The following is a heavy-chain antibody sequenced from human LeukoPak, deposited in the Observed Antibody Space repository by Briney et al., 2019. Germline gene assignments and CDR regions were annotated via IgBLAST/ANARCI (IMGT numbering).Heavy chain of an antibody. CDR1: GGSISSGGYY. J-gene: IGHJ4*02. CDR3: AGLFSGYDPFDY. D-gene: IGHD5-12*01. CDR2: IYHSGST. Sequence: PSQTLSLTCTVPGGSISSGGYYWSWIRQPPGKGLEWIGYIYHSGSTYYNPSLKSRVTISVDRSKNQFSLKLSSVTAADAAVYYCAGLFSGYDPFDYWGQGTLVTVSS. V-gene: IGHV4-30-2*01.